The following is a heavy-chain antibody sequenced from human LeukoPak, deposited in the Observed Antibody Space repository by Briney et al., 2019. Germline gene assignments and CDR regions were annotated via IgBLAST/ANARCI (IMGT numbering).Heavy chain of an antibody. Sequence: KTSETLSLTCAVSGGSISSGGYSWSWIRQPPGKGLEWIGYIYHSGSTYYNPSLKSRVTISVDRSKNQFSLKLSSVTAADTAVYYCARAVMAMGSYYFDYWGQGTLVTVSS. J-gene: IGHJ4*02. CDR3: ARAVMAMGSYYFDY. CDR1: GGSISSGGYS. CDR2: IYHSGST. V-gene: IGHV4-30-2*01. D-gene: IGHD2-21*01.